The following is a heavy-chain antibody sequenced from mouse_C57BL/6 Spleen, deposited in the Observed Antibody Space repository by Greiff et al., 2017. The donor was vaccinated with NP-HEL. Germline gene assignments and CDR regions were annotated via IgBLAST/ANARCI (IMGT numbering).Heavy chain of an antibody. V-gene: IGHV1-53*01. CDR1: GYTFPSYW. Sequence: VQLQQPGTELVKPGASVKLSCKASGYTFPSYWMHWVKQRPGQGLEWIGNINPSNGGTNYNEKFKSKATLTVDKSSSTAYMQLSSLTSEDSAVYYCARSDYDYDGYYFDYWGQGTTLTVSS. CDR3: ARSDYDYDGYYFDY. CDR2: INPSNGGT. J-gene: IGHJ2*01. D-gene: IGHD2-4*01.